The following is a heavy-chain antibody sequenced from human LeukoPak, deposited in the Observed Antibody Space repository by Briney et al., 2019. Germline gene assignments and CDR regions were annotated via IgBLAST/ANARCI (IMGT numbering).Heavy chain of an antibody. Sequence: GGSLRLSCAASGFTFSRSWMHWVCQAPGKGLVWLSRINSDGGDTTYADSVKGRFTISRDNAKNTLYLQMNSLRAEDTAMYYCARASGTDSSGYLQIDYWGQGTLVTVSS. J-gene: IGHJ4*02. V-gene: IGHV3-74*01. CDR2: INSDGGDT. CDR3: ARASGTDSSGYLQIDY. D-gene: IGHD3-22*01. CDR1: GFTFSRSW.